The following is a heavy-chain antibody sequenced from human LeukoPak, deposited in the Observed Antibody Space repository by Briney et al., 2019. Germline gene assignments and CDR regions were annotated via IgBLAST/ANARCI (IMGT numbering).Heavy chain of an antibody. V-gene: IGHV3-11*01. CDR1: GFTFSDYY. CDR2: ISRSGSTI. CDR3: ARTSIGWYTFDY. J-gene: IGHJ4*02. D-gene: IGHD6-19*01. Sequence: GGSLRLTCAASGFTFSDYYMSWIRQAPGKGLEWLSYISRSGSTIYYAESVKGRFTISRDNAKNSLYLQMNSLRAEDTAVYYCARTSIGWYTFDYWGQGALVTVSS.